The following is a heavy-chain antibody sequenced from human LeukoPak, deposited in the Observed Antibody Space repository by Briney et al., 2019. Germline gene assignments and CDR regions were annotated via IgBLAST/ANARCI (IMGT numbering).Heavy chain of an antibody. J-gene: IGHJ4*02. CDR1: GYTFTSYY. CDR3: ARERKITIFGVACDF. D-gene: IGHD3-3*01. CDR2: INPNGGGT. V-gene: IGHV1-2*02. Sequence: VASVKVSCKASGYTFTSYYMHRVRQAPGQGLEWMGIINPNGGGTNYAQKFQGRVTMTSDTSISTAYMELSRLKSDDTALYYCARERKITIFGVACDFWGQGTLVTVSS.